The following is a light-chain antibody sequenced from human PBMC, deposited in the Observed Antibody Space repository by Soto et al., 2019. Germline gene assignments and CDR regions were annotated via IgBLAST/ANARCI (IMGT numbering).Light chain of an antibody. CDR3: QQYNNWPFT. J-gene: IGKJ3*01. Sequence: EILMTQSPVTLSVSPGERATLSYRASQSVNSNLAWYQQKPGQAPRLLIYGASTRATGIPASFIGNGSGTEFTLTASSLQPEDFAVYYCQQYNNWPFTFGPGTKVDI. CDR1: QSVNSN. CDR2: GAS. V-gene: IGKV3-15*01.